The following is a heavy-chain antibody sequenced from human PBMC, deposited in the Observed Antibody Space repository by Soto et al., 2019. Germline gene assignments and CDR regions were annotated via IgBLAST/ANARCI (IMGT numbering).Heavy chain of an antibody. CDR1: GFTFSSYS. CDR3: ARARSDYSSNLYYFDY. Sequence: GGSLRLSCAASGFTFSSYSMNWVRQAPGKGLEWVSSISSSSSYIYYADSVKGRFTISRDNAKNSLYLQMNSLRAEDTAVYYCARARSDYSSNLYYFDYWGQGTLVTVSS. V-gene: IGHV3-21*01. CDR2: ISSSSSYI. J-gene: IGHJ4*02. D-gene: IGHD6-13*01.